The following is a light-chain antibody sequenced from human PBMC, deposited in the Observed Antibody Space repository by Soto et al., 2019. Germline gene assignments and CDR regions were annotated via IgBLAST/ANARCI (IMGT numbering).Light chain of an antibody. Sequence: DIQMTQSPSSLSASVGDRVTITCRASETIASYVNWYQQRPGKAPKLLIYAASSLQSGVPSRFGGSGYGTDFTLTISSLQPEDFATYYCQQTDNPPRTFGHVTRL. CDR2: AAS. CDR3: QQTDNPPRT. J-gene: IGKJ1*01. V-gene: IGKV1-39*01. CDR1: ETIASY.